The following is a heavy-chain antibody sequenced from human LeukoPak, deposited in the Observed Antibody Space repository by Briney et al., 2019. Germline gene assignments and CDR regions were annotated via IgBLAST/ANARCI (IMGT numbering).Heavy chain of an antibody. CDR3: AKGGWLGYSGYDFGDTDY. CDR1: GFTISSYA. D-gene: IGHD5-12*01. V-gene: IGHV3-23*01. Sequence: PGGSLRLSCAASGFTISSYAMNWVRQAPGKGLEWVSAISGSGGSTYYADSVKGRFTISRDNSKNTLYLQMNSLRAEDTAVYYCAKGGWLGYSGYDFGDTDYWGQGTLVTVSS. J-gene: IGHJ4*02. CDR2: ISGSGGST.